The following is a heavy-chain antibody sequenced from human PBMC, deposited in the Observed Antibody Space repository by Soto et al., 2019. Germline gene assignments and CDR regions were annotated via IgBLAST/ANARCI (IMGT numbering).Heavy chain of an antibody. Sequence: QITLKESGPTLVKPTQTLTLTCTFSGFSLSTSGVGVGWIRQPPGKALEWLALIYWDDDKRYSPSLKSRLTXTXXTSKNQVVLTMTNMDPVDTATYYCAQTSGYSLFDYWGQGTLVTVSS. CDR2: IYWDDDK. V-gene: IGHV2-5*02. CDR1: GFSLSTSGVG. CDR3: AQTSGYSLFDY. D-gene: IGHD3-22*01. J-gene: IGHJ4*02.